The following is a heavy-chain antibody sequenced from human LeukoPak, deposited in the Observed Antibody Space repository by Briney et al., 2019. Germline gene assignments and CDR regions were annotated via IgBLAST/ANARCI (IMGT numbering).Heavy chain of an antibody. V-gene: IGHV3-23*01. J-gene: IGHJ3*02. CDR3: ANDPSDYVGAFDI. CDR1: GFTFNNYP. CDR2: IGSSGGST. D-gene: IGHD4-23*01. Sequence: GGSLRLSCAASGFTFNNYPMSWVRQAPGKGLEWVSVIGSSGGSTHYADSVKGRFTISRDNSRNTLSLQMNSLRAEDTAVYYCANDPSDYVGAFDIWGQGTMVSVSS.